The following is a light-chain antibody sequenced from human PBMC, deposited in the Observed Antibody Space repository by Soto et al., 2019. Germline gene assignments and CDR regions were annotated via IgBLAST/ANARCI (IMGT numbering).Light chain of an antibody. CDR2: GAS. CDR1: QSVSSSY. Sequence: EIVLTQSPGTLSLSPGERATLSCRASQSVSSSYLAWYQQKPGQAPRLLIYGASSRATGIPDRFSGSGSGTDFNLTISRLEPEDVAVYYGQQYGSSPRVTFGGGTKVEIK. J-gene: IGKJ4*01. V-gene: IGKV3-20*01. CDR3: QQYGSSPRVT.